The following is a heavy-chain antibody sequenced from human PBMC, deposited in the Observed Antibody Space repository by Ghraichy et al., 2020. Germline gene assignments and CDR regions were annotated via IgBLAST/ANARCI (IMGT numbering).Heavy chain of an antibody. CDR3: ARDLPRYILGIAVHAYYFDY. CDR1: GFTFSSYS. J-gene: IGHJ4*02. CDR2: ISSSSSYI. V-gene: IGHV3-21*01. Sequence: GGSLRLSCAASGFTFSSYSMNWVRQAPGKGLEWVSSISSSSSYIYYADSVKGRFTISRDNAKNSLYLQMNSLRAEDTAVYYCARDLPRYILGIAVHAYYFDYWGQGTLVTVSS. D-gene: IGHD6-19*01.